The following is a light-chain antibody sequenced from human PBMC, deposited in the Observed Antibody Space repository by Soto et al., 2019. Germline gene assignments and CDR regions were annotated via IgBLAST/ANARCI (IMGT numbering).Light chain of an antibody. J-gene: IGKJ3*01. Sequence: EIVLTQSAGSLSLSPGERATLSCRASQSVSSSYLAWYQQKPGQAPRLLIYAASSRATGIPDRFSGSGSGTDFTLTISRLEPEDFAVYYCQQYGSSHFTFGPGTEVEIK. CDR3: QQYGSSHFT. CDR2: AAS. V-gene: IGKV3-20*01. CDR1: QSVSSSY.